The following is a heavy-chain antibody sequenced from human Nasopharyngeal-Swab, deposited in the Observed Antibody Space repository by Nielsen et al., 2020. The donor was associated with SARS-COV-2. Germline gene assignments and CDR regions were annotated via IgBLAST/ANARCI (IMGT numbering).Heavy chain of an antibody. CDR2: FDPEDGET. CDR3: ATYPLRSGHYTGREFDY. CDR1: GYTLTELS. Sequence: ASVKVSCKVSGYTLTELSMHWVRQAPGKGLEWMGGFDPEDGETIYAQKFQGRVTMTEDTSTDTAYMELSSLRSEDTAVYYCATYPLRSGHYTGREFDYWGQGTLVTVSS. V-gene: IGHV1-24*01. D-gene: IGHD3-3*01. J-gene: IGHJ4*02.